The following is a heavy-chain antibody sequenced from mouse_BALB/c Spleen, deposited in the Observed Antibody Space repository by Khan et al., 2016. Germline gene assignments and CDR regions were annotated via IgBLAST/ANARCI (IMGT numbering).Heavy chain of an antibody. CDR3: ARSGPFYFDY. Sequence: EVQLQESGPGLVKPSQSLSLTCTVTGYSITSDYAWNWIRQFPGNKLEWMGYISYSGSTSYNPSLKSRISITRDTSKNQSFLQLHSVTTEDTATYYCARSGPFYFDYWGQGTTLTVSS. J-gene: IGHJ2*01. V-gene: IGHV3-2*02. CDR2: ISYSGST. CDR1: GYSITSDYA. D-gene: IGHD4-1*01.